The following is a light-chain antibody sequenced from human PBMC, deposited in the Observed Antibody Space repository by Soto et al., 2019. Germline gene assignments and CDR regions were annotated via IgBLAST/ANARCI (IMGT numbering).Light chain of an antibody. CDR1: NIGRQT. J-gene: IGLJ2*01. V-gene: IGLV3-21*02. CDR2: DDS. Sequence: VLTQPPSESLAPGQTATITCGGDNIGRQTVHWYQRMPGQAPIMVVYDDSDRPSGIPDRFSGSNSGNTATLTISRVEAGDEATYYCQVWDTTSDRPVFGGGTKLTVL. CDR3: QVWDTTSDRPV.